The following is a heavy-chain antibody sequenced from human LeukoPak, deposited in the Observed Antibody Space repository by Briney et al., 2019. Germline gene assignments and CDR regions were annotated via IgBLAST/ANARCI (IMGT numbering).Heavy chain of an antibody. V-gene: IGHV3-64*01. CDR3: ARDVDYYDSSGYYGFGAY. D-gene: IGHD3-22*01. J-gene: IGHJ4*02. CDR2: ISSNGGST. Sequence: GGSLRLSCAASGFTFSGYAMHWVRQAPGKGLEYVSAISSNGGSTYYANSVKGRFTISRDNSKNTLYLQMGSLRAEDMAVYYCARDVDYYDSSGYYGFGAYWGQGTLVTVSS. CDR1: GFTFSGYA.